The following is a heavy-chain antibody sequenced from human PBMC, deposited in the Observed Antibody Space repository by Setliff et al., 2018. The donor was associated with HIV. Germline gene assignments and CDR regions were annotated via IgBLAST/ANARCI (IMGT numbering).Heavy chain of an antibody. Sequence: PSETLSLTCTVSGGSISSYYWSWIRQPPGKGLEWIGYIYTSGNTNYNPSLKSRVPISVDTSKNQFSLKLSSVTAADTAVYYCARGLSFYDPGGFDYWGQGTLVTVSS. D-gene: IGHD3-22*01. V-gene: IGHV4-4*09. CDR2: IYTSGNT. CDR1: GGSISSYY. J-gene: IGHJ4*02. CDR3: ARGLSFYDPGGFDY.